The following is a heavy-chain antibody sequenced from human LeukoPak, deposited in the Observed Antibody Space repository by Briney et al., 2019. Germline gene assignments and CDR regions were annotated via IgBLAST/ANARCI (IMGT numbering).Heavy chain of an antibody. CDR1: GGTFSSYA. J-gene: IGHJ4*02. CDR2: IIPILGIA. V-gene: IGHV1-69*04. CDR3: ASLNGVTVTTSQRGDY. D-gene: IGHD4-17*01. Sequence: GASVKVSCKASGGTFSSYAISWVRQAPGQGLEWMGRIIPILGIANYAQKFQGRVTITADKSTSTAYMELSSLRSEDTAVYYCASLNGVTVTTSQRGDYWGQGTLVTVSS.